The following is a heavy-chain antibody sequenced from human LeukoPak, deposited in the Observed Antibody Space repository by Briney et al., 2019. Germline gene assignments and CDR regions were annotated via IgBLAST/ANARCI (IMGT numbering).Heavy chain of an antibody. V-gene: IGHV4-59*01. CDR1: GGSISSYY. D-gene: IGHD3-22*01. CDR3: ASSYYDSSGRAY. J-gene: IGHJ4*02. CDR2: IYYSGST. Sequence: KPSETLSLTCTVSGGSISSYYWSWIRQPPGKGLEWIGYIYYSGSTDYNPSLKSRVTISVDTSKNQFSLKLSSVTAADTAVYYCASSYYDSSGRAYWGQGTLVTVSS.